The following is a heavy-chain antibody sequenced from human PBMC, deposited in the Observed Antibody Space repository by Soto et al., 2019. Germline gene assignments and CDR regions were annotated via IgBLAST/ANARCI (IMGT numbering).Heavy chain of an antibody. Sequence: SVKVSCKASGGTFSNYAINWVRQAPGQGLEWMGGIIPIFGTANYAQKSQGRVTITADESTSTAYLDLSSLRSEDTAVYYCARPVEMATISRSYLFYWGQGTLVTVSS. CDR2: IIPIFGTA. J-gene: IGHJ4*02. D-gene: IGHD5-12*01. V-gene: IGHV1-69*13. CDR3: ARPVEMATISRSYLFY. CDR1: GGTFSNYA.